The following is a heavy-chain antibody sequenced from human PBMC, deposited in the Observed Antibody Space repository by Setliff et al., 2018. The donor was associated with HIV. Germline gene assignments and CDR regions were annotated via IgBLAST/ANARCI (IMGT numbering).Heavy chain of an antibody. V-gene: IGHV3-48*01. Sequence: GGSLRLSCAASGFTLSYYASHWVRRAPGKGLEWVAYISSSSSTKYYADSVKGRFTISRDNAKNSLYLHMNTLRADDTAVYFCARDQIRSRYYYYYTDVWRTGTPVSVSS. CDR3: ARDQIRSRYYYYYTDV. D-gene: IGHD3-3*01. CDR2: ISSSSSTK. J-gene: IGHJ6*03. CDR1: GFTLSYYA.